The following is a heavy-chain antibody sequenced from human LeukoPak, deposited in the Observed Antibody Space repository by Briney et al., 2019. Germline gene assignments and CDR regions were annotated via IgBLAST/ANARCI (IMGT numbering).Heavy chain of an antibody. CDR3: ARDQYDSWSRRGNFDS. Sequence: SETLSLTCTVSGGSISSYYWSWIRQPPGKGLEWIGYVYNSGSSNYNPSLKCRVTISVDTSKNQFSLKLSSVTAADTAVFYCARDQYDSWSRRGNFDSWGQGTLVIVSS. CDR1: GGSISSYY. CDR2: VYNSGSS. J-gene: IGHJ4*02. V-gene: IGHV4-59*01. D-gene: IGHD3-3*01.